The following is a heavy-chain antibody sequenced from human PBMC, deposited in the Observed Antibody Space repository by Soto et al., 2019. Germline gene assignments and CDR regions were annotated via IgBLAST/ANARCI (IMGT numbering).Heavy chain of an antibody. V-gene: IGHV1-58*01. CDR2: IVVGSDNT. J-gene: IGHJ5*02. D-gene: IGHD3-22*01. CDR3: ARELSPHYYDSSGYSSLFDP. Sequence: SVKVSCKASGFTFTSSAVQWVRQARGQRLEWKGWIVVGSDNTNYAQKFQERVTITRDMSTSTAYMELSSLRSEDTAVYYCARELSPHYYDSSGYSSLFDPWG. CDR1: GFTFTSSA.